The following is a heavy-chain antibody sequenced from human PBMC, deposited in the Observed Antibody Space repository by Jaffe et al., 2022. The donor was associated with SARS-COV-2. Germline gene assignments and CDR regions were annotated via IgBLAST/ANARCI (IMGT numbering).Heavy chain of an antibody. V-gene: IGHV3-30*18. CDR3: AKTRSSSGAFDI. D-gene: IGHD6-6*01. J-gene: IGHJ3*02. CDR2: ISYDGSNK. CDR1: GFTFSSYG. Sequence: QVQLVESGGGVVQPGRSLRLSCAASGFTFSSYGMHWVRQAPGKGLEWVAVISYDGSNKYYADSVKGRFTISRDNSKNTLYLQMNSLRAEDTAVYYCAKTRSSSGAFDIWGQGTMVTVSS.